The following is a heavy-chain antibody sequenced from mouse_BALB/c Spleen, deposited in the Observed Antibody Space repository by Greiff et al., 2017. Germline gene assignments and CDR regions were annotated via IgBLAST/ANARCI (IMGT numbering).Heavy chain of an antibody. CDR3: ARVYGSSYVGYFDY. CDR2: IDPANGNT. CDR1: GFNIKDTY. D-gene: IGHD1-1*01. J-gene: IGHJ2*01. V-gene: IGHV14-3*02. Sequence: VQLQQSGAELVKPGASVKLSCTASGFNIKDTYMHWVKQRPEQGLEWIGRIDPANGNTKYDPKFQGKATITADTSSNTAYLQLSSLTSEDTAVYYCARVYGSSYVGYFDYWGQGTTLTVSS.